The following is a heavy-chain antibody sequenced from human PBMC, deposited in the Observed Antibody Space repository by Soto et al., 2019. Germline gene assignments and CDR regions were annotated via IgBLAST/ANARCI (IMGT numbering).Heavy chain of an antibody. CDR1: GGSISSGDYY. V-gene: IGHV4-30-4*01. D-gene: IGHD2-21*02. Sequence: QVQLQESGPGLVKPSQTLSLTCTVSGGSISSGDYYWSWIRQPPGKVLDWIGYIYYSGRTYYNPSLKSRVTISVDTSKNQFSLKLSSVTAADTAVYYCARGSRGGNSRYYYYYGMDVWGQGPTVTVSS. J-gene: IGHJ6*02. CDR2: IYYSGRT. CDR3: ARGSRGGNSRYYYYYGMDV.